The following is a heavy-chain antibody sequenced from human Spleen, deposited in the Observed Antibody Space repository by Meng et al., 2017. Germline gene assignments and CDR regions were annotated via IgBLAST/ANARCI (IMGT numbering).Heavy chain of an antibody. CDR2: IYHGGST. D-gene: IGHD3-10*02. CDR1: GDSISSNTW. CDR3: TRNSYDSRHYVLGF. V-gene: IGHV4-4*02. J-gene: IGHJ4*02. Sequence: QVQRQESGPGLLKPSGTLSLTCAVSGDSISSNTWWSWVRQPPGKGLEWIGEIYHGGSTNYIPSLKSRVTISIDKSKNQFSLDLSSVTAADTAVYYCTRNSYDSRHYVLGFWGQGTLVTVSS.